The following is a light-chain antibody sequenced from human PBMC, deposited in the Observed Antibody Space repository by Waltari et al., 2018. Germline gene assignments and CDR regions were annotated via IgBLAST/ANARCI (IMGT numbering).Light chain of an antibody. V-gene: IGKV1-39*01. CDR2: GAS. CDR3: QQTSSTPHT. Sequence: CRASQRLSSFLNWYQRKPGKAPKLLVYGASNIQTAVPSRFSAFGSGTEFTLTISALQSEDFTTYFCQQTSSTPHTFGQGT. J-gene: IGKJ2*01. CDR1: QRLSSF.